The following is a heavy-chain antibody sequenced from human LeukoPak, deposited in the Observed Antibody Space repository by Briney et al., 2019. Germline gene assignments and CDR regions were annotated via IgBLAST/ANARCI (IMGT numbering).Heavy chain of an antibody. D-gene: IGHD3-16*01. J-gene: IGHJ4*02. CDR2: MNGDGSEK. V-gene: IGHV3-7*01. CDR1: GFSFSTYW. CDR3: TKGGHLGY. Sequence: PGGSLRLSCAASGFSFSTYWMTWVRRTPGKGLEWVANMNGDGSEKNYLDSVKGRFTISRDNAKNSLYLQMNYLRVEDTGTHYCTKGGHLGYWGQGTLVTVSS.